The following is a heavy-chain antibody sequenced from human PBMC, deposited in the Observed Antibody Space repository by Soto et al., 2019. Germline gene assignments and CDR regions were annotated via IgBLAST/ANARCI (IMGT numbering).Heavy chain of an antibody. CDR1: GFRFRTRA. Sequence: GALRLSCAASGFRFRTRAMSWVRQAPGKGLEWVASIRPGGDSTYYADSVKDRFAVSRDNSNVTLYLQMDSLRVEDTAIYYCTTHEEGAPWAGGFDSWGQGTLVTVSS. CDR2: IRPGGDST. J-gene: IGHJ5*01. D-gene: IGHD1-26*01. CDR3: TTHEEGAPWAGGFDS. V-gene: IGHV3-23*01.